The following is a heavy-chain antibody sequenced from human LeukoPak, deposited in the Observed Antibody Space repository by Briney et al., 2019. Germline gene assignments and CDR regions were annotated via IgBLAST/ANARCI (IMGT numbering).Heavy chain of an antibody. J-gene: IGHJ4*02. V-gene: IGHV7-4-1*02. CDR3: ARAINYGDLGN. CDR1: GGTFSSYA. D-gene: IGHD4-17*01. Sequence: GASVKVSCKASGGTFSSYAISWVRQAPGQGLEWMGWINTNTGNPTYAQDFTGRFVFSLDTSVTTTYLRITSLRAEDTAIYYCARAINYGDLGNWGQGTLVTVSS. CDR2: INTNTGNP.